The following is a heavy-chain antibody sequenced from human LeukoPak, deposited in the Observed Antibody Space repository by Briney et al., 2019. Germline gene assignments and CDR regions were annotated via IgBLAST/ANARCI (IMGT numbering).Heavy chain of an antibody. D-gene: IGHD2-21*01. V-gene: IGHV3-30*18. CDR2: ISHDGTNT. Sequence: PGGSLRLSCVDSGFRFRNFGMHWVRQAPGKGLEWVAVISHDGTNTYHADSVRGRFTISRDNSKNTLYLQMNSLRPEDTAVYYCAKDPGAVVVQAYYLDHWGQGTLFTVSS. J-gene: IGHJ4*02. CDR3: AKDPGAVVVQAYYLDH. CDR1: GFRFRNFG.